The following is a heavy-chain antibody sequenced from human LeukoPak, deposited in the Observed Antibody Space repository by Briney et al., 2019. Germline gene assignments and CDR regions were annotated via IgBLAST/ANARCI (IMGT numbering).Heavy chain of an antibody. J-gene: IGHJ4*02. CDR2: INPNSGGT. Sequence: GASVKVSCKASGHTFTGYYMHWVRQAPGQGLEWMGWINPNSGGTNYAQKFQGRVTMTRDTSISTAYMELSRLRSDDTAVYYCAREDVVYSGSYERWGQGTLVTVSS. V-gene: IGHV1-2*02. CDR3: AREDVVYSGSYER. CDR1: GHTFTGYY. D-gene: IGHD1-26*01.